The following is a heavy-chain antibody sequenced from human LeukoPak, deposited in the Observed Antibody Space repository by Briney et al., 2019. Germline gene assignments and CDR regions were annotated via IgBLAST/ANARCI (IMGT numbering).Heavy chain of an antibody. Sequence: PGGSLRLSCAASGFTFSSYSMNWVRQAPGKGLEGVSYISSSSSTIYYADSVKGRFTISRDNAKNSLYLQMNSLRAEDTAVYYCARPYCSSTSCPFDYWGQRALVTVSS. CDR2: ISSSSSTI. CDR3: ARPYCSSTSCPFDY. CDR1: GFTFSSYS. J-gene: IGHJ4*02. V-gene: IGHV3-48*01. D-gene: IGHD2-2*01.